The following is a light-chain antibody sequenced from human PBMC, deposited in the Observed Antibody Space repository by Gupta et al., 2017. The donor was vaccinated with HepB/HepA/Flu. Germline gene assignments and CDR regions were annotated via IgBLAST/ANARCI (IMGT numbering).Light chain of an antibody. Sequence: HSVLTQQPSVSGAPGSRVSISCTVSSSNIGAGYDVHWYQQLPGTAPKFLIYGNTNRPSGVPDRFSGSKSGTSASLAITGLQAEDEADYYCQSYDSSLSGWVFGGGTKLTVL. CDR1: SSNIGAGYD. V-gene: IGLV1-40*01. CDR2: GNT. J-gene: IGLJ3*02. CDR3: QSYDSSLSGWV.